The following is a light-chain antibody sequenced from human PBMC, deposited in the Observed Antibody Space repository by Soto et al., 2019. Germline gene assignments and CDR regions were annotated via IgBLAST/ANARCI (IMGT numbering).Light chain of an antibody. J-gene: IGKJ4*01. Sequence: DIQMTQSPSSLSASVGDRATITCRASKSISSYLNWYQQKPGKAPKLLIYSASSLQSGVPSRFSGSGSGTDFTLTISSLQPEDFATYYCQQRYSTPALTFGGGTKVEIK. CDR1: KSISSY. V-gene: IGKV1-39*01. CDR3: QQRYSTPALT. CDR2: SAS.